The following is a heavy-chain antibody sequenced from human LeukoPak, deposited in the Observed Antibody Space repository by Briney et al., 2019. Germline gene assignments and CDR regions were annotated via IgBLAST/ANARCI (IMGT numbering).Heavy chain of an antibody. CDR1: GGSISSGSYF. Sequence: PSETLSLTCTVSGGSISSGSYFWGWIRQTPGKGLEWIGSIYYSGINYSNPSLKSRVTTSVDTSKNQFSLNLSSVTAADTAMYYCARNTAAGYYYYYMDVWGKGTTVTISS. D-gene: IGHD6-13*01. CDR3: ARNTAAGYYYYYMDV. V-gene: IGHV4-39*07. J-gene: IGHJ6*03. CDR2: IYYSGIN.